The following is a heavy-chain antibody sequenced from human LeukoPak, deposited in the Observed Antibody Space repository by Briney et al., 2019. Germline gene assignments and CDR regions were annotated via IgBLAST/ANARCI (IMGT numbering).Heavy chain of an antibody. V-gene: IGHV4-59*08. J-gene: IGHJ4*02. CDR2: FYNSGNT. CDR3: ARLGSHYYDSSGYCYA. D-gene: IGHD3-22*01. CDR1: GGSISSYY. Sequence: SETLSLTSSVSGGSISSYYWSWIRQPPGRGLEWIGCFYNSGNTNYNPSLKRRVTISVDTSKNQFSLKLSSVTAADTAVYYCARLGSHYYDSSGYCYAWGQGTLVTVSS.